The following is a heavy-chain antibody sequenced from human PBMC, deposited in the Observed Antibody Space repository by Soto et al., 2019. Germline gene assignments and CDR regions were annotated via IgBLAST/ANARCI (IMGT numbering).Heavy chain of an antibody. D-gene: IGHD4-17*01. CDR2: ISDYSGNT. J-gene: IGHJ4*02. V-gene: IGHV1-18*01. Sequence: QVQLVQSEAEVKEPGASVKVSCKASGYTFTNYGISWVRQAPGQGLEWMGWISDYSGNTNYAQKFQGRVTMTTDTYTNTAYMELRSLRSDDTAVYYCARDMNAYGDYSGYWGQGTLVTVSS. CDR3: ARDMNAYGDYSGY. CDR1: GYTFTNYG.